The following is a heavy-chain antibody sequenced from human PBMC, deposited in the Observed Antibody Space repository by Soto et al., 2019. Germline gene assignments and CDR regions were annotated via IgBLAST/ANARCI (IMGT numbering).Heavy chain of an antibody. CDR1: GYSFTSYW. CDR2: IDPSDSYT. D-gene: IGHD6-6*01. J-gene: IGHJ6*02. V-gene: IGHV5-10-1*01. CDR3: ARLGSSSVSRYYYGLEV. Sequence: GESLKISCKGSGYSFTSYWISWVRQMPGKGLEWMGRIDPSDSYTNYSPSFQGHVTISADKSISTAYLQWSSLKASDTAMYYCARLGSSSVSRYYYGLEVWGQGTTVTVYS.